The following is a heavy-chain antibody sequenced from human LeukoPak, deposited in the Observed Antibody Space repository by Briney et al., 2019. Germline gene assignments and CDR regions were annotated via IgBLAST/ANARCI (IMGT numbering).Heavy chain of an antibody. CDR1: GFTFNNFS. J-gene: IGHJ4*02. Sequence: GGSLRLSCAASGFTFNNFSMNWVRQAPGKGLEWVSSISRDSVYRYYADSVKGRFTISRDNAKNSLYLQVNSLRAEDTAVYYCARAGVDTSGYYYQGFDYWGQGTLVTVSS. CDR3: ARAGVDTSGYYYQGFDY. D-gene: IGHD3-3*01. V-gene: IGHV3-21*06. CDR2: ISRDSVYR.